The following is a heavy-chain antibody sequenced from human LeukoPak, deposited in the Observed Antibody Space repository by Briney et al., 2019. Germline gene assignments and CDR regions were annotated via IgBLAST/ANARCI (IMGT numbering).Heavy chain of an antibody. CDR2: IWYDGSNQ. J-gene: IGHJ4*02. V-gene: IGHV3-33*03. CDR3: AKGQSDGSLYY. CDR1: GFTFSSYG. D-gene: IGHD3-22*01. Sequence: GGSLRLSCAASGFTFSSYGMHWVRQAPGKGLEWVAVIWYDGSNQYYADSVKGRFTISRDNAKNSLYLQMNSLRAEDTALYYCAKGQSDGSLYYWGQGTLVTVSS.